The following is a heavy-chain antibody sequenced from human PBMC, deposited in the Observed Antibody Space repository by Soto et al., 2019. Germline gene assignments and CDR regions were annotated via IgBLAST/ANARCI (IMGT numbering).Heavy chain of an antibody. J-gene: IGHJ4*02. CDR2: IYWDDSK. CDR3: AHAYGGRSLY. V-gene: IGHV2-5*02. CDR1: GFSLTTDRVG. D-gene: IGHD1-26*01. Sequence: QITLKESGPTLVKPTQTLTLTCTFSGFSLTTDRVGVGWIRQPPGEALEWLAVIYWDDSKTYRPSLESRPTITEDTSKNQVALTMTNIDSLDTATYYCAHAYGGRSLYWGQGTLVTVSS.